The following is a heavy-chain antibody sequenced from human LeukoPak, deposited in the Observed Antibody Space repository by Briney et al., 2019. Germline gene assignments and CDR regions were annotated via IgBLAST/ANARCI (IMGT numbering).Heavy chain of an antibody. V-gene: IGHV1-8*01. D-gene: IGHD3-10*01. CDR2: MNPNSGNT. CDR1: GYTFTSYD. CDR3: ARGSAHYYGSGNTNWFDP. Sequence: ASVKVSCKASGYTFTSYDINWVRQATGQGLEWMGWMNPNSGNTGYAQKFQGRVTMTRNTSISTAYMELSSLRSEDTAVYYCARGSAHYYGSGNTNWFDPWGQGTLVTVSS. J-gene: IGHJ5*02.